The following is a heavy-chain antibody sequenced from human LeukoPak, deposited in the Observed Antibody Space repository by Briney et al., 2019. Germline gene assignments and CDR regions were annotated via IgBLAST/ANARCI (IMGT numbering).Heavy chain of an antibody. D-gene: IGHD3-16*01. CDR2: IYSGGST. CDR3: ARGFRIGEAMDAFYT. CDR1: GFTVTGNY. Sequence: GGSLRLSCAASGFTVTGNYMSWVRQAPGKGLEWVSLIYSGGSTYYADSVKGRFTISRDNSKNTLYLQMNSLRAEDTAVYYCARGFRIGEAMDAFYTWGQRETCTVSS. J-gene: IGHJ3*02. V-gene: IGHV3-53*01.